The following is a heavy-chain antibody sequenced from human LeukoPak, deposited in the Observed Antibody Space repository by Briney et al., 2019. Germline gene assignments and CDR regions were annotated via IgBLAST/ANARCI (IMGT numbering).Heavy chain of an antibody. CDR3: AKAYSTSLYGDAFHI. CDR1: GFTFRFYA. J-gene: IGHJ3*02. Sequence: GGSLRLSCAGSGFTFRFYAMTWVRHAPGKGLEWVSGITGDASVTYDADSVKGRFNISRDNSKNTLYLQLNSLRVEVTAVYYCAKAYSTSLYGDAFHIWSQGTMVTVSP. V-gene: IGHV3-23*01. CDR2: ITGDASVT. D-gene: IGHD6-13*01.